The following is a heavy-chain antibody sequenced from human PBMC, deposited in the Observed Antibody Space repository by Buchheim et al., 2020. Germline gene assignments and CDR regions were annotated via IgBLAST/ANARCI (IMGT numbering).Heavy chain of an antibody. CDR1: GGSISSGDYY. Sequence: QVHLQESGPGLVKPSQTLSLTCTVSGGSISSGDYYWSWIRQPPGKGLEWRGYIHYSGNTDYNPSLKSRVTISVDSSKDQVSLTLSSVTAADTAVYYCARDGRTYSNSQVDYWGQGTL. V-gene: IGHV4-30-4*01. CDR2: IHYSGNT. J-gene: IGHJ4*02. D-gene: IGHD4-11*01. CDR3: ARDGRTYSNSQVDY.